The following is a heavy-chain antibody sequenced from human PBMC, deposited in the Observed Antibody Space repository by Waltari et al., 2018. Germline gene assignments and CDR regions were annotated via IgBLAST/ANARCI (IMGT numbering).Heavy chain of an antibody. CDR3: ARDRGYFDY. Sequence: EVQLVESGGGLVQPGGSLRLSCAASGLNFSRYWMTWVRQAPGKGLERVANIKEDGSEKDYVDSVKGRFTISRDNAKNSLFLQMNSLRVEDTAVYYCARDRGYFDYWGQGTLVTVSS. J-gene: IGHJ4*02. D-gene: IGHD3-10*01. V-gene: IGHV3-7*01. CDR2: IKEDGSEK. CDR1: GLNFSRYW.